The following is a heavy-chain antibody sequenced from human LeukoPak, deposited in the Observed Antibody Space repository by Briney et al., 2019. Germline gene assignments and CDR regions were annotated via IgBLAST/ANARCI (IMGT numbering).Heavy chain of an antibody. CDR2: ISWNSGYI. D-gene: IGHD3-10*01. V-gene: IGHV3-9*01. CDR3: AKDMGPHYYGSGSYDQEEYFYYMDV. CDR1: GFTFEDYG. Sequence: PGRSLRLSCAASGFTFEDYGMHWVRQRPGKGLEWVAGISWNSGYIGYADSVKGRFTISRGNAKNSLYLQVKSLRAEDTALYFCAKDMGPHYYGSGSYDQEEYFYYMDVWGKGTTVTISS. J-gene: IGHJ6*03.